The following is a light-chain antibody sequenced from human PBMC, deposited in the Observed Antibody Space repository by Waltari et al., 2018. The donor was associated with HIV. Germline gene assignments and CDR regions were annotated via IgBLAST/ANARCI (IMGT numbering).Light chain of an antibody. V-gene: IGLV3-1*01. CDR1: QLGDKF. Sequence: SYELTQPPSVSVSPGQTASITCSGDQLGDKFVCWYQQRPSQPPVLVMYQDSKRPSGIPERFSGSTSGNTATLTITGTQSMDEADYYCQAWDRSVVFGGGTKLTVL. CDR2: QDS. CDR3: QAWDRSVV. J-gene: IGLJ2*01.